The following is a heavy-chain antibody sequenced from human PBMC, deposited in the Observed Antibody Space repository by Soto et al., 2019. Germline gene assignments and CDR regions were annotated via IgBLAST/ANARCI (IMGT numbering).Heavy chain of an antibody. CDR3: ARVVGWNYLGPRDAFDI. Sequence: GGSLRLSCAASGFTFSSYDMHWVRQATGKGLEWVSAIGTAGDTYYPGSVKGRFTISRKNAKNSLYLQMNSLRAEDTAVYYCARVVGWNYLGPRDAFDIWGQGTMVTVSS. D-gene: IGHD1-7*01. CDR1: GFTFSSYD. V-gene: IGHV3-13*01. J-gene: IGHJ3*02. CDR2: IGTAGDT.